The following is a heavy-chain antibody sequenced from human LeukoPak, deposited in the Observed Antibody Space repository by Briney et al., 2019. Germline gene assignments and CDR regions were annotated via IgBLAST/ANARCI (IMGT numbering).Heavy chain of an antibody. Sequence: GGSLRLSCVASRFNFSNYGMHWVRQAPGKGLEWVAFIRYDGTNIYYGDSVKGRFTISRDNSKNTLYLQMNSLRADDTAVYYCQEAYYYSYSMDVWGKGTTVTVSS. J-gene: IGHJ6*03. CDR2: IRYDGTNI. CDR3: QEAYYYSYSMDV. CDR1: RFNFSNYG. V-gene: IGHV3-30*02.